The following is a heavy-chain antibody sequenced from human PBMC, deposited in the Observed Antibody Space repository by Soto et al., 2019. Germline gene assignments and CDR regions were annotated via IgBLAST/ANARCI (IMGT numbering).Heavy chain of an antibody. J-gene: IGHJ4*02. D-gene: IGHD3-16*01. V-gene: IGHV4-34*01. CDR2: INHSGST. Sequence: QVQLQQWGAGLLKPSETLSLTCAVYGGSFSGYYWSWIRQPPGKGLEWIGEINHSGSTNYNPSLKSRVHISVDTSKNQFSLKLSSVTAADTAVYYCARAFRWGSRHKGFDHWGQGTLVTVSS. CDR3: ARAFRWGSRHKGFDH. CDR1: GGSFSGYY.